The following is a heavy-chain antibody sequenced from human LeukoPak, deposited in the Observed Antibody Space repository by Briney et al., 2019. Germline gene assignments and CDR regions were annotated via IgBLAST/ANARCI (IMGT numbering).Heavy chain of an antibody. CDR1: GGSISSSSYS. D-gene: IGHD6-19*01. CDR3: ARCYRQWLAYFDY. J-gene: IGHJ4*02. CDR2: IYYSGST. V-gene: IGHV4-39*01. Sequence: PSETLSLTCTVSGGSISSSSYSWGWIRQPPGKGLEWIGNIYYSGSTYYNPSLKSRVTISVDTSKNQFSLKLSSVTAADTAVYYCARCYRQWLAYFDYWGQGTLVTVSS.